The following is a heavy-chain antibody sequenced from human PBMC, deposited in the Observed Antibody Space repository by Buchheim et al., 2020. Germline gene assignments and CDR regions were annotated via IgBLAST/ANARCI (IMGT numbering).Heavy chain of an antibody. D-gene: IGHD2-2*01. CDR3: ARGLGYCSSTSCLRGGYYGMDD. Sequence: QVQLQQWGAGLLKPSETLSLTCAVYGGSFSGYYWSWIRQLPGKGLEWIGEINHSGSTNYNPSLKSRLTISVDTSKNQFSLKLSSVTAADTAVYYCARGLGYCSSTSCLRGGYYGMDDWGQGTT. J-gene: IGHJ6*02. V-gene: IGHV4-34*01. CDR2: INHSGST. CDR1: GGSFSGYY.